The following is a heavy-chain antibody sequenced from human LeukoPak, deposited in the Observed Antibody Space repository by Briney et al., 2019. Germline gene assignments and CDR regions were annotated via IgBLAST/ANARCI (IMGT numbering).Heavy chain of an antibody. J-gene: IGHJ4*02. D-gene: IGHD5-12*01. CDR3: ARNSGYGDFDY. Sequence: GGSRRLSFAASGLTFSSYAMHWVRQAPGMGLEWVAVISYDGSTKHYVDSVKGRFTISRDNSKNTLYLQMNSLRADDTAVYYCARNSGYGDFDYWGQGTLVTVSS. V-gene: IGHV3-30-3*01. CDR2: ISYDGSTK. CDR1: GLTFSSYA.